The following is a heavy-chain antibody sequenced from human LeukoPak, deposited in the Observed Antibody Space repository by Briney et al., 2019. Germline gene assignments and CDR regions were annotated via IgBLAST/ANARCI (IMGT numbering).Heavy chain of an antibody. CDR3: ARTYGDYGSGRPHFDY. CDR1: GGSFSGYY. CDR2: INHSGST. J-gene: IGHJ4*02. D-gene: IGHD4-17*01. V-gene: IGHV4-34*01. Sequence: SETLSLTCAVYGGSFSGYYWSWIRQPPGKGLEWIGEINHSGSTNYNPSLKSRVTISVDTSKNQFSLKLSSVTAADTAVYYCARTYGDYGSGRPHFDYWGQGTLVTVSS.